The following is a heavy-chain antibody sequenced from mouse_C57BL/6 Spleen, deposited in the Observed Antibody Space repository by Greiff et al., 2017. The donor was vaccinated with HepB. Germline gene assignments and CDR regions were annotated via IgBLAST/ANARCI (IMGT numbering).Heavy chain of an antibody. Sequence: EVQLQQSGPELVKPGASVKISCKASGYSFTGYYMNWVKQSPEKSLEWIGDINPSTGGTTYNQKFKAKATLTVDKSSSTAYMQLKSLTSEDSAVYYCARGGNGGYFDVWGTGTTVTVSS. D-gene: IGHD2-1*01. J-gene: IGHJ1*03. CDR2: INPSTGGT. V-gene: IGHV1-42*01. CDR1: GYSFTGYY. CDR3: ARGGNGGYFDV.